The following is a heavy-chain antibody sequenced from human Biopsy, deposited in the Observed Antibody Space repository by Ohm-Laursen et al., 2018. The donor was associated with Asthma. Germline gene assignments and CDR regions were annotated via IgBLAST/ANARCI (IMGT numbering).Heavy chain of an antibody. CDR1: GYFLSKMA. Sequence: ASVKVSCKVPGYFLSKMAMHWVRQAPGYGLEWMGMINPFGGSSNFAQKFQGRLTMTRDTSTRTVYMELSSLRSEDTAVYYCAREATSGEVPFGYFYALDVWGEGTTVTVSS. V-gene: IGHV1-46*01. CDR3: AREATSGEVPFGYFYALDV. D-gene: IGHD2-2*01. CDR2: INPFGGSS. J-gene: IGHJ6*04.